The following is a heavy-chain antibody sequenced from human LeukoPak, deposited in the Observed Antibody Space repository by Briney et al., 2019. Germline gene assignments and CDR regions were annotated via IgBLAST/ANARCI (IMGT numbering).Heavy chain of an antibody. V-gene: IGHV3-23*01. CDR3: AKGNNGCYDY. Sequence: GGSLRLSCAASGFTFSSYAMSWVRQAPGKGLEWVSSISGNSGYTYHADSVKGRFTISRDNSKNTLYMQMNSLRAEDTAVYYCAKGNNGCYDYWGQGTLVTVSS. J-gene: IGHJ4*02. CDR1: GFTFSSYA. D-gene: IGHD2-15*01. CDR2: ISGNSGYT.